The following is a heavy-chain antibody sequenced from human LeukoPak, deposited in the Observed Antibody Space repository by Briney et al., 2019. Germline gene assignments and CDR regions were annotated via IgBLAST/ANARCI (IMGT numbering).Heavy chain of an antibody. CDR2: IYYSGGT. Sequence: SETLSLTCTVSGGSISSSSYYWGWIRQPPGKGLEWIGSIYYSGGTYYNPSLKSRVTISVDTSKNQFSLKLSSVTAADTAVYYCARGEDVVVPAATWGFDPWGQGTLVTVSS. CDR1: GGSISSSSYY. J-gene: IGHJ5*02. CDR3: ARGEDVVVPAATWGFDP. V-gene: IGHV4-39*07. D-gene: IGHD2-2*01.